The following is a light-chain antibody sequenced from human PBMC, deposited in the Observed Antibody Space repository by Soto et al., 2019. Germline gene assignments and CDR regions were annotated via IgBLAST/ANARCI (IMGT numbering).Light chain of an antibody. CDR3: QQRSNWPPT. V-gene: IGKV3-11*01. J-gene: IGKJ2*01. CDR2: ETD. Sequence: EIVLTQSPATLSLSPGETATLSCRASQSVSNFLAWYQQKPGQAPRLLIYETDHRATGIPDRFSGSGSGTDVALTITSLEPEDFAVYHCQQRSNWPPTFGQGSKLEIK. CDR1: QSVSNF.